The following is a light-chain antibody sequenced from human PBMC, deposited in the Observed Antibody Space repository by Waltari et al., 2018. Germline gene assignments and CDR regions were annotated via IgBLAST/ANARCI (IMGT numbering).Light chain of an antibody. Sequence: DIQMTQSPSSLSASVGDSVTITCRASQSISTYLNWYQQKPGKAPKLLIYAASSLQSGVPSRFSGSGSGTDFTLTISSLQPEDVGVYYCHQYNDGPPFNFGQGTKLEIK. CDR1: QSISTY. V-gene: IGKV1-39*01. J-gene: IGKJ2*01. CDR2: AAS. CDR3: HQYNDGPPFN.